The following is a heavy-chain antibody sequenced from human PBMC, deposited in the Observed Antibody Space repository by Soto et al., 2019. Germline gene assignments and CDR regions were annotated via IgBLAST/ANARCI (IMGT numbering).Heavy chain of an antibody. D-gene: IGHD1-26*01. CDR3: AKGGATPDYFDY. V-gene: IGHV3-9*01. CDR2: ISWNSGSI. CDR1: GFTFDDYA. Sequence: EVQLVESGGGLVQPGSSLRLSCAASGFTFDDYAMHWVRQAPGKGLEWVSGISWNSGSIVYADSVKGRFTISGDNAKNSLYLQMNSLRAEDTALYYCAKGGATPDYFDYWGQGTLVTVSS. J-gene: IGHJ4*02.